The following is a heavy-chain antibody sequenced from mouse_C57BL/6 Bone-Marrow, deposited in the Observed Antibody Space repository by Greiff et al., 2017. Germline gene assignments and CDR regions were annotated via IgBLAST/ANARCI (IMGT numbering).Heavy chain of an antibody. CDR2: ILPGSGST. V-gene: IGHV1-9*01. D-gene: IGHD2-1*01. CDR1: GYTFTGYW. CDR3: ARDYYGNYGVFDY. Sequence: QVQLQQSGAELMKPGASVKLSCKATGYTFTGYWIEWVKQRPGHGLAWIGEILPGSGSTNYNEKFKGKATFTADTSSNPAYMQISSLPTEDSAIYYCARDYYGNYGVFDYWGQGTTLTVSS. J-gene: IGHJ2*01.